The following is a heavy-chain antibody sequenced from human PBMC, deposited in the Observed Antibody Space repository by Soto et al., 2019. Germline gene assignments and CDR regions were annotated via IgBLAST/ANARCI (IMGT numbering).Heavy chain of an antibody. CDR2: ISSSSSYI. J-gene: IGHJ3*02. Sequence: EVQLVESGGGLVKPGGSLRLSCAASGFTFSSYSMNWVRQATGKGLEWVSSISSSSSYIYYADSVKGRFTISRDNAKNSLYLQMNSRGAEDTAVYYCARVYSGYELRGDDAFDIWGQGTMVTVSS. CDR3: ARVYSGYELRGDDAFDI. D-gene: IGHD5-12*01. V-gene: IGHV3-21*01. CDR1: GFTFSSYS.